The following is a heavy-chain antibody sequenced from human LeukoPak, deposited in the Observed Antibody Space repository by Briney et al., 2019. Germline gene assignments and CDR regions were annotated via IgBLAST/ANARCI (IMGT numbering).Heavy chain of an antibody. CDR2: ISYDGSNK. Sequence: GRSLRLSCAASGFTFSSYAMHWVRQAPGKGLEWVAVISYDGSNKYYADSVKGRFTISRDNSKNTLYLQMNSLRAEDTAVYYCARHSYGLHVIVADCDYWGQGTLVTVSS. V-gene: IGHV3-30*04. D-gene: IGHD3-10*01. J-gene: IGHJ4*02. CDR1: GFTFSSYA. CDR3: ARHSYGLHVIVADCDY.